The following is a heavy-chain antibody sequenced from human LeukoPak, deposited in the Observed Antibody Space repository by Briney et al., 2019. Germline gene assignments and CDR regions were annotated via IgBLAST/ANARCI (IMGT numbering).Heavy chain of an antibody. Sequence: SETLSLTCTVSGGSISSYYWSWIRQPPGKGLEWIGYIYYSGSTNYNPSLKSRVTLSVVTSKNQFSLKLSSVTAADTAVYFCARVAGYNYGSSQYYFDYWGQGTLVTVSS. CDR1: GGSISSYY. D-gene: IGHD5-18*01. CDR3: ARVAGYNYGSSQYYFDY. J-gene: IGHJ4*02. CDR2: IYYSGST. V-gene: IGHV4-59*08.